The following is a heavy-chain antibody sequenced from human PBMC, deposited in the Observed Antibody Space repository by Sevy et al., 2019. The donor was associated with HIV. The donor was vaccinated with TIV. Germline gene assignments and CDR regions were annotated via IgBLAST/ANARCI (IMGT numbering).Heavy chain of an antibody. CDR2: INHSGST. CDR3: ARRRYSSGWYTCAVLYDYGMDV. D-gene: IGHD6-19*01. J-gene: IGHJ6*02. Sequence: SETLSLTCAVYGGSFSGYYWSWIRQPPGKGLEWIGEINHSGSTNYKPSLKSRVTISVDTSKNQFSLKLSSVTAADTAVYYCARRRYSSGWYTCAVLYDYGMDVWGQGTTVTVS. CDR1: GGSFSGYY. V-gene: IGHV4-34*01.